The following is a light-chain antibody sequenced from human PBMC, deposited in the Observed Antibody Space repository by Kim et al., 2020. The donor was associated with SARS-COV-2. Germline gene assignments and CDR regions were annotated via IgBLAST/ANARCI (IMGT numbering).Light chain of an antibody. CDR2: EVS. CDR1: NSDVGGYNY. V-gene: IGLV2-14*01. CDR3: SSFTVSGTLV. J-gene: IGLJ3*02. Sequence: QSVLTQPASVSGSPGQSITISCTGTNSDVGGYNYVSWYRQHPGKAPKLMIYEVSNRPSGVSNRFSGSKSGNTASLTISGFQAEDEADYYCSSFTVSGTLVFGGGTQLTVL.